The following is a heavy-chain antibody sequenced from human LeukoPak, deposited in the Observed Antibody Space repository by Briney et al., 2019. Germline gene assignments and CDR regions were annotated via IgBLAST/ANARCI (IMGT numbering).Heavy chain of an antibody. CDR2: IIPIFGTA. V-gene: IGHV1-69*05. J-gene: IGHJ4*02. CDR3: AREEPWEGFDY. Sequence: ASVKVSCKASGRIFSSYAISWVRQAPGHRLEWMGGIIPIFGTANYAKKFQGRVTITTDESTSTAYMELSSLRSEDTAVYYCAREEPWEGFDYWGQGTLVTVSS. D-gene: IGHD1-26*01. CDR1: GRIFSSYA.